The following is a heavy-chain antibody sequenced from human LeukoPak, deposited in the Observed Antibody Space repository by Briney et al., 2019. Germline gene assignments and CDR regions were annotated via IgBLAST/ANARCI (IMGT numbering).Heavy chain of an antibody. Sequence: GGSLRLSCAASGFTFVTYTMNWVRQAPGKGLEWVSSISESGDKTDYADSVRGRFTISRDNSQNTLYLQMNSLRVEDTALYYCAKQWVDCWGQGTLVTVSS. D-gene: IGHD1-26*01. V-gene: IGHV3-23*01. J-gene: IGHJ4*02. CDR2: ISESGDKT. CDR1: GFTFVTYT. CDR3: AKQWVDC.